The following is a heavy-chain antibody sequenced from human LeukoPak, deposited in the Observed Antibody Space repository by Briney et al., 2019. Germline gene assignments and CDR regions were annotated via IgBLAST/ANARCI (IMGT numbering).Heavy chain of an antibody. J-gene: IGHJ4*02. CDR1: GGSINYDY. CDR2: VFYSGST. CDR3: AGYQRTGLSATGLDY. V-gene: IGHV4-59*01. Sequence: SETLSLTCTVSGGSINYDYWSWIRQPAGKGLEWIGYVFYSGSTNYSPSLRGRVTMSVDTSKNQFSLRLSSLTASDTAVYYCAGYQRTGLSATGLDYWGQGILVTVSS. D-gene: IGHD4-17*01.